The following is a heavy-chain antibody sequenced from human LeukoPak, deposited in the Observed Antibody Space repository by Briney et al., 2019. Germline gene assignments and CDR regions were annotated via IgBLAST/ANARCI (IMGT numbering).Heavy chain of an antibody. D-gene: IGHD6-19*01. V-gene: IGHV3-11*04. CDR2: ITNTGRST. CDR1: GFSLSSYF. Sequence: GGSLRLSCQASGFSLSSYFMSWIRQAPGKGLEWVSYITNTGRSTNYADAVKGRFTISRDNAKQSVYLEMTDLRAEDTAVYYCAREASGNYHAFDSWGQGTLVTVSS. CDR3: AREASGNYHAFDS. J-gene: IGHJ4*02.